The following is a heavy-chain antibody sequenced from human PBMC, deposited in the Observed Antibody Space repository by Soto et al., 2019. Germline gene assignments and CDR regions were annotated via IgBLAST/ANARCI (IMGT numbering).Heavy chain of an antibody. V-gene: IGHV2-70*01. CDR3: ARNTRFGFDIPYATNWFDP. CDR2: IDWDDDK. Sequence: SGPTLVNPTQTLTLTCTFSGFSLSSTGVCVSWIRQPPGKAPEWLALIDWDDDKHYNTSLRTRLTISRGTSTNQVVLTMTAMDPADTATYYCARNTRFGFDIPYATNWFDPWGQGIPVTVSS. D-gene: IGHD2-15*01. CDR1: GFSLSSTGVC. J-gene: IGHJ5*02.